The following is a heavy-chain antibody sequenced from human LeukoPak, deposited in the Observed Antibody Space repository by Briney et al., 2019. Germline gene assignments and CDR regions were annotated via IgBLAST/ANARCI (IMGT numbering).Heavy chain of an antibody. Sequence: ASVKVSCKASGYTFTGYYMHWVRQAPGQGLEWMGWINPNSGGTNYAQKFQERVTITRDMSTSTAYMELSSLRSEDTAVYYCAADPDGSGWPREMDVWGQGTTVTVSS. J-gene: IGHJ6*02. CDR2: INPNSGGT. D-gene: IGHD6-19*01. CDR3: AADPDGSGWPREMDV. CDR1: GYTFTGYY. V-gene: IGHV1-2*02.